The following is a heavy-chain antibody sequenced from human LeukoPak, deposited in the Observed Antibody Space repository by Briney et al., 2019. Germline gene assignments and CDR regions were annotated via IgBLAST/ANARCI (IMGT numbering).Heavy chain of an antibody. CDR2: IYYSGST. CDR1: GASINSYY. Sequence: SETLSLTCTVSGASINSYYWSWIRQPPGKGLEWIGYIYYSGSTNYNPSLKSRVTISVDTSKNQFSLKLSSVTAADTAVYYCASVGYGDYVWGQGTLVTVSS. D-gene: IGHD4-17*01. V-gene: IGHV4-59*01. J-gene: IGHJ4*02. CDR3: ASVGYGDYV.